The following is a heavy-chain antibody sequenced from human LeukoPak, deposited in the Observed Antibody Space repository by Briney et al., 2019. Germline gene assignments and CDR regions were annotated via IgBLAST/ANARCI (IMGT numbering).Heavy chain of an antibody. CDR3: TGNWGSDNWFDP. CDR1: GFTFSSYG. J-gene: IGHJ5*02. D-gene: IGHD7-27*01. Sequence: GRSLRLSCAASGFTFSSYGMHWVRQAPGKGLEWVAVISCDGSNKYYADSVKGRFTISRDNSKNTLYLQMNSLRAEDTAVYYCTGNWGSDNWFDPWGQGTPVTVSS. CDR2: ISCDGSNK. V-gene: IGHV3-30*03.